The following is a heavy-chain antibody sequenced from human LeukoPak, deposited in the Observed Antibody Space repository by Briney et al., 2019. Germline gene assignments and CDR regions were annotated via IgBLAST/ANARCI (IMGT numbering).Heavy chain of an antibody. V-gene: IGHV4-4*07. D-gene: IGHD7-27*01. CDR1: GASISDYY. Sequence: PSETLSLTCTVSGASISDYYWSWIRQPPGKGLEWIGLFSNSGTTNYNPSLKSRVTMSVDTSKNQFSLKLSSVTAADTAVYYCARGSNWGDYWGQGTLVTVSS. J-gene: IGHJ4*02. CDR2: FSNSGTT. CDR3: ARGSNWGDY.